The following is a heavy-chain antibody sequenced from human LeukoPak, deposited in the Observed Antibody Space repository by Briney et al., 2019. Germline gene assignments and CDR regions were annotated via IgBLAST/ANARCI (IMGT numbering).Heavy chain of an antibody. Sequence: LSLTYAVYGGFFRSSHRRQGPSPPPRMREGRSGEIYHSGNTNYNPSLKSRVTISVDKSKNQFSLKLSSVTAADTAVYYCAKLLYSDSLNWFDPWGQATLVIVSS. CDR1: GGFFRSSHR. V-gene: IGHV4-4*02. CDR3: AKLLYSDSLNWFDP. D-gene: IGHD3-9*01. J-gene: IGHJ5*02. CDR2: IYHSGNT.